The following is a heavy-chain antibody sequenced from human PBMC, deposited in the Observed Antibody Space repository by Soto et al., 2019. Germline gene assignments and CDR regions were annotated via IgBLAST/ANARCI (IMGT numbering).Heavy chain of an antibody. CDR3: VRAGGYYDSSGYAD. CDR1: GYTFATQG. D-gene: IGHD3-22*01. Sequence: GASVKVSCKSSGYTFATQGISWVRQAPGQGLEWMGWISAYNGNTNYLKKVQERVTMTTDTSTSTAYLELRRLTSDDTAVYYCVRAGGYYDSSGYADWGQGTLVTVSS. J-gene: IGHJ4*02. CDR2: ISAYNGNT. V-gene: IGHV1-18*01.